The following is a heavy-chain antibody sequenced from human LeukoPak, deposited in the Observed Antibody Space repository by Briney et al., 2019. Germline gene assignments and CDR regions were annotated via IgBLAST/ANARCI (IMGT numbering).Heavy chain of an antibody. V-gene: IGHV1-69*05. Sequence: SVKVSCKASGGTFSSYAISWVRQAPGQGPEWMGGIIPIFGTANYAQKFQGRVTITTDESTSTAYMELSSLRSEDTAVYYCARIRCSSTSCFVDAFDIWGQGTMVTVSS. CDR2: IIPIFGTA. D-gene: IGHD2-2*01. CDR1: GGTFSSYA. J-gene: IGHJ3*02. CDR3: ARIRCSSTSCFVDAFDI.